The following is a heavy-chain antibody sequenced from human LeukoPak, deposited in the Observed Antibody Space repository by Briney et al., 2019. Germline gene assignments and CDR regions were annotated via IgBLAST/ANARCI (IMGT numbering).Heavy chain of an antibody. V-gene: IGHV3-15*01. J-gene: IGHJ4*02. CDR2: IKSKTDGGTT. CDR3: TTNFGIVGAAPLN. D-gene: IGHD1-26*01. Sequence: PGGSLRLSCAASGFTFSSYGMHWVRQAPGKGLEWVGRIKSKTDGGTTDYAAPVKGRFTISRDDSKNTLYLQMNSLKTEDTAVYYCTTNFGIVGAAPLNWGQGTLVTVSS. CDR1: GFTFSSYG.